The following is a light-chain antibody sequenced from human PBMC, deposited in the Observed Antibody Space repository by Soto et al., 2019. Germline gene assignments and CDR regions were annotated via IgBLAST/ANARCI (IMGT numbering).Light chain of an antibody. CDR3: QQYGSSPLT. Sequence: EIVLTQSPGTLSLSPGERATLSCRASQSVSSSYLAWYQQKPGQAPRFLIYGATTRASGIPDRFSCSGSGTDFSLTISRLEPEDFAVYYCQQYGSSPLTFGGGTKVEIK. J-gene: IGKJ4*01. V-gene: IGKV3-20*01. CDR2: GAT. CDR1: QSVSSSY.